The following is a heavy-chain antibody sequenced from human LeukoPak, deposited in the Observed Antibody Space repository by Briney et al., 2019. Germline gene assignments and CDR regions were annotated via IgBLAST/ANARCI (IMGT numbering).Heavy chain of an antibody. J-gene: IGHJ4*02. CDR3: ARDNPPYYGSGSYFL. V-gene: IGHV1-18*01. Sequence: GASVKVSCKASGYTFISYGISWVRQAPGQGLEWMGWISAYNGNTNYAQKLQGRVTMTTDTSTSTAYMELRSLRSDDTAVYYCARDNPPYYGSGSYFLWGQGTLVTVSS. CDR2: ISAYNGNT. CDR1: GYTFISYG. D-gene: IGHD3-10*01.